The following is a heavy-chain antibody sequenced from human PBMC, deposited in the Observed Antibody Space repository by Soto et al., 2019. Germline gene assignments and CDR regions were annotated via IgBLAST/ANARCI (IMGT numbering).Heavy chain of an antibody. V-gene: IGHV3-48*02. Sequence: GGSLRLSCAASGFTFSSYSMNWVRQAPGKGLEWVSYISSSSSTIYYADFVKGRFTISRDNAKNSLYLQMNSLRDEDTAVYYCARRQNNYYDSSGYPPATAFDIWGQGTMVTVSS. CDR3: ARRQNNYYDSSGYPPATAFDI. J-gene: IGHJ3*02. CDR1: GFTFSSYS. D-gene: IGHD3-22*01. CDR2: ISSSSSTI.